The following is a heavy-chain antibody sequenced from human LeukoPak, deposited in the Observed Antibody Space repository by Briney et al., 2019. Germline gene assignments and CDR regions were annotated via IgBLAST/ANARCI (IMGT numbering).Heavy chain of an antibody. D-gene: IGHD6-6*01. CDR1: GFTFSSYA. Sequence: GGSLRLSCAASGFTFSSYAMSWVRQAPGKGLEWVSAISGSGGSTYYADSVKGRFTISRDNSKNTLYLQMNSLGAEDTAVYYCATAHIAARPYYFDYWGQGTLVTVSS. CDR3: ATAHIAARPYYFDY. V-gene: IGHV3-23*01. J-gene: IGHJ4*02. CDR2: ISGSGGST.